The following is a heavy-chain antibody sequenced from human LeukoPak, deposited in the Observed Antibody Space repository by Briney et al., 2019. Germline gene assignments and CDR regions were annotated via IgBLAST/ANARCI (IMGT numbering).Heavy chain of an antibody. CDR3: ARGEDAYCGGDCYSWWGGVDY. Sequence: SQTLSLTCAISGDSVSSNSAAWNWIRQSPSRGLEWLGRTYYRSRWYNDIAVSVKSRIIIDPDTSKNQFSLQLNSVTPEDTAVYYCARGEDAYCGGDCYSWWGGVDYWGQGTLVTVSS. J-gene: IGHJ4*02. V-gene: IGHV6-1*01. CDR1: GDSVSSNSAA. CDR2: TYYRSRWYN. D-gene: IGHD2-21*01.